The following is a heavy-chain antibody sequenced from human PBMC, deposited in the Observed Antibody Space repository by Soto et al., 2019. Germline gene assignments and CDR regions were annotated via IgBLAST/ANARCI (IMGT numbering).Heavy chain of an antibody. V-gene: IGHV3-23*01. J-gene: IGHJ4*02. CDR1: GITISNYP. D-gene: IGHD2-15*01. CDR3: VKDDGGNPSTEPH. CDR2: IRGSGDRT. Sequence: EVQLLESGGGLVQPGGSLRLSCAASGITISNYPMSWVRQAPGKGLDWVSGIRGSGDRTYYADSAKGRFTISKDFSKNSLCLQLDSLRAEGTAVYFCVKDDGGNPSTEPHWGQGTLVTVSS.